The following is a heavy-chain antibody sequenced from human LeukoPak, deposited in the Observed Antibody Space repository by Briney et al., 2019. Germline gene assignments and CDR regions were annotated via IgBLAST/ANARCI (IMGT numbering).Heavy chain of an antibody. D-gene: IGHD2-2*01. V-gene: IGHV1-8*03. CDR1: GYTFTSYD. CDR2: MNPNSGNT. CDR3: ARADVVVVVPAASYYYYYMDV. J-gene: IGHJ6*03. Sequence: GASVKVSCKASGYTFTSYDINWVRQATGQGLEWMGWMNPNSGNTGYAQKFQGRVTITRYTSISTAYMELSSLRSEDTAVYYCARADVVVVVPAASYYYYYMDVWGKGTTVTVSS.